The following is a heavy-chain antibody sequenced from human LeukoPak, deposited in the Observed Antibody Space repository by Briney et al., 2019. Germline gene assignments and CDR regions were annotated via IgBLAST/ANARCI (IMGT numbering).Heavy chain of an antibody. J-gene: IGHJ6*03. V-gene: IGHV4-39*07. D-gene: IGHD6-6*01. CDR1: GGSISSSNYY. CDR3: ARVGYSSSSGVGYYYYMDV. Sequence: PSETLSLTCSVSGGSISSSNYYWGWIRQPPGKGLEWIGSIYHSGSTNYNPSLKSRVTISVDKSKNQFSLKLSSVTAADTAVYYCARVGYSSSSGVGYYYYMDVWGKGTTVTVSS. CDR2: IYHSGST.